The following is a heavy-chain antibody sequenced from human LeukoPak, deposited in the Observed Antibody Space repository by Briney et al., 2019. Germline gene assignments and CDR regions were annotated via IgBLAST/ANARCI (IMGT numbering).Heavy chain of an antibody. CDR1: GGSISSYY. CDR3: ASRSPYDAFDI. V-gene: IGHV4-59*01. CDR2: IYYSGST. D-gene: IGHD1-14*01. J-gene: IGHJ3*02. Sequence: SETLSLTCTVSGGSISSYYWSWIRQPPGKGLEWIGYIYYSGSTNYNPSLKSRVAISVDTSKSQFSLKLSSVTAADTAVYYCASRSPYDAFDIWGQGTMVTVSS.